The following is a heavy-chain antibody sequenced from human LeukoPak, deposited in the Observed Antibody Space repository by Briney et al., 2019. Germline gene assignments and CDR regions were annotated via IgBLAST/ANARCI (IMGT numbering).Heavy chain of an antibody. J-gene: IGHJ4*02. CDR3: AREVGPFHQLDY. D-gene: IGHD5-24*01. CDR2: IYSGGST. CDR1: GFTVSSNY. V-gene: IGHV3-53*01. Sequence: GGTLRLSCAASGFTVSSNYMSWVRQAPGKGLEWVSVIYSGGSTYYADSVRGRFTISRDNSKNTLYLQMNSLRAEDTAVYYCAREVGPFHQLDYWGQGTLVTVSS.